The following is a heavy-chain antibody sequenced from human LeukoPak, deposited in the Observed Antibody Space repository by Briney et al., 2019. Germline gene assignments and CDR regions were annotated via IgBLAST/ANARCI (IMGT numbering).Heavy chain of an antibody. V-gene: IGHV4-34*01. CDR1: GGSFSGYY. CDR2: INHSGST. D-gene: IGHD3-3*01. J-gene: IGHJ4*02. CDR3: ARADYDFWSGYRGTFDY. Sequence: SETLSLTCAVYGGSFSGYYWSWIRQPPGKGLEWIGEINHSGSTNYNPSLKSRVTISVDTSKNQFSLELSSVTAADTAVYYCARADYDFWSGYRGTFDYWGQGTLVTVSS.